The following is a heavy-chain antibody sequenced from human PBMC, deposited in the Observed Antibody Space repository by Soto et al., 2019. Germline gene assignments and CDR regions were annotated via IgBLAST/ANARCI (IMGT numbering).Heavy chain of an antibody. CDR1: GYTFTSYY. CDR3: ARGTYDILTGYYPGGHWFDP. D-gene: IGHD3-9*01. V-gene: IGHV1-46*01. CDR2: INPSGGST. J-gene: IGHJ5*02. Sequence: ASVKVSCKASGYTFTSYYMHWVRQAPGQGLEWMGIINPSGGSTSYAQNFQGRVTITADESTSTAYMELSSLRSEDTAVYYCARGTYDILTGYYPGGHWFDPWGQGTLVTVSS.